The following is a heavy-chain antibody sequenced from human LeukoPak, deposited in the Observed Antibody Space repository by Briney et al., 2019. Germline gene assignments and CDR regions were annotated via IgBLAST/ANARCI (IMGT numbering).Heavy chain of an antibody. CDR2: IYNSGST. D-gene: IGHD3-10*01. J-gene: IGHJ4*02. V-gene: IGHV4-59*12. CDR3: ARVVWYYYGSGSYYNNIDY. Sequence: SETLSLTCTVSGGSINSYYWSWIRQPPGKGLEWIGYIYNSGSTNYNPSLKSRVTISVDTSKNQFSLKLSSVTAADTAVYYCARVVWYYYGSGSYYNNIDYWGQGTLVTVSS. CDR1: GGSINSYY.